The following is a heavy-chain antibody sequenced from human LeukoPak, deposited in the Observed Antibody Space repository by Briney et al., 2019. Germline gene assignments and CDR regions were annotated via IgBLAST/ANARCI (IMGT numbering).Heavy chain of an antibody. CDR1: GYTFTSYA. D-gene: IGHD2-15*01. J-gene: IGHJ4*02. CDR3: ARAWAFCSGGSCYSNYFDY. V-gene: IGHV1-46*01. Sequence: ASVKVSCKASGYTFTSYAMNWVRQAPGQGLEWMGIINPSGGSTSYAQKFQGRVTMTRDTSTSTVYMELSSLRSEDTAVYYCARAWAFCSGGSCYSNYFDYWGQGTLVTVSS. CDR2: INPSGGST.